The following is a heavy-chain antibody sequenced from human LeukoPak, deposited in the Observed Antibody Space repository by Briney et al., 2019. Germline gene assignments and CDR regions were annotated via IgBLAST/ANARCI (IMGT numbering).Heavy chain of an antibody. V-gene: IGHV3-23*01. Sequence: HPGGSLRLSCAASGFTFSSYAMSWVRQAPGKGLEWVSAISGSGGSTYYADSVKGRFTISRDNSKNTLYLQMNSLRAEDTAVYYCARVVHPTSYYYDSSGYSDYWGQGTLVTVSS. CDR2: ISGSGGST. D-gene: IGHD3-22*01. CDR3: ARVVHPTSYYYDSSGYSDY. CDR1: GFTFSSYA. J-gene: IGHJ4*02.